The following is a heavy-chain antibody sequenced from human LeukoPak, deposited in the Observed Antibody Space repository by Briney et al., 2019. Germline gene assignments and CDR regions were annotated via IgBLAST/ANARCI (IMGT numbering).Heavy chain of an antibody. V-gene: IGHV3-23*01. CDR3: ASPHSSSWYPQFDY. J-gene: IGHJ4*02. CDR1: GFTFSSYG. CDR2: ISGSGSST. D-gene: IGHD6-13*01. Sequence: PGGSLRLSCAASGFTFSSYGMSWVRQAPGKGLEWVSAISGSGSSTYYADSVKGRFTISRDNSKNTLYLQMNSLRAEDTAVYYCASPHSSSWYPQFDYWGQGTLVTVSS.